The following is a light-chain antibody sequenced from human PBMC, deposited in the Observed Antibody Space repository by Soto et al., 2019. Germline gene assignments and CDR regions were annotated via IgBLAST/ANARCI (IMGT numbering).Light chain of an antibody. Sequence: EIVFTQSPGTLSLYTGERATLSCRASQSVSNNYLAWYQQKPGQAPRLLIYGASNRATGIPDRFSGSGSGTDFTLTISRLEPEDFAVYYCQQYGSSGTFGQGTKVDIK. CDR1: QSVSNNY. J-gene: IGKJ1*01. CDR2: GAS. CDR3: QQYGSSGT. V-gene: IGKV3-20*01.